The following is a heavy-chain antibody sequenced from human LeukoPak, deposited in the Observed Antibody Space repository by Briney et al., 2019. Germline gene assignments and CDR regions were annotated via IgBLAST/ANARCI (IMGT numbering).Heavy chain of an antibody. D-gene: IGHD5-12*01. CDR2: IIPIFGTA. CDR3: ARGAGGVATRNYYYYGMDV. CDR1: GGTFSSYA. V-gene: IGHV1-69*01. J-gene: IGHJ6*04. Sequence: ASVKASCKASGGTFSSYAISWVRQAPGQGLEWMGGIIPIFGTANYAQKFQGRVTITADESTSTAYMELSSLRSEDTAVYYCARGAGGVATRNYYYYGMDVWGKGTTVTVSS.